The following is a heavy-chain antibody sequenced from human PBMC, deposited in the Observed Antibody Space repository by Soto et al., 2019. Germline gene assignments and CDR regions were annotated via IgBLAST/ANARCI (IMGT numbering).Heavy chain of an antibody. V-gene: IGHV1-3*01. CDR1: GYTFTSYA. J-gene: IGHJ4*02. CDR2: INAGNGNT. CDR3: ARREDLYSSGCLDY. Sequence: ASVKLSCKASGYTFTSYAMHWVRQAPGQRLEWMGWINAGNGNTKYSQKFQGRVTITRDTSASTAYMELSSLRSEDTAVYYCARREDLYSSGCLDYWGQGTLVTVSS. D-gene: IGHD6-19*01.